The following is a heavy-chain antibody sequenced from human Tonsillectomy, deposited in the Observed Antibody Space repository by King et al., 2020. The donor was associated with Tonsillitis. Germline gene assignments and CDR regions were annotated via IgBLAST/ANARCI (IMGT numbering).Heavy chain of an antibody. CDR1: GGSMSRYY. CDR2: IFYSGST. Sequence: VQLQESGPGLVKPSETLSLTCIVSGGSMSRYYWSWIRQPPGKGVEWIGYIFYSGSTNYNPSLKSRVTMSVDTSKNQFSLNLTSVTAADTAVYYCAREMATPWGGVDYWGQGTLVTVSS. V-gene: IGHV4-59*01. J-gene: IGHJ4*02. CDR3: AREMATPWGGVDY. D-gene: IGHD5-24*01.